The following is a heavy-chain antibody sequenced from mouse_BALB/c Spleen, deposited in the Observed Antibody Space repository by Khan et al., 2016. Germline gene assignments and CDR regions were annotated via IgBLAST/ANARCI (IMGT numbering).Heavy chain of an antibody. Sequence: EVQLQESGPGLVKPSQSLSLTCTVTGYSITSDYAWNWIRPFPGNKLEWMGFISYSGSTSYNPSLKSRISITRDTSKHQFFLQLHPLPTEATPTYYCGRSGAYDFDDWGQGTTLTVSA. CDR3: GRSGAYDFDD. D-gene: IGHD2-12*01. V-gene: IGHV3-2*02. CDR2: ISYSGST. CDR1: GYSITSDYA. J-gene: IGHJ2*01.